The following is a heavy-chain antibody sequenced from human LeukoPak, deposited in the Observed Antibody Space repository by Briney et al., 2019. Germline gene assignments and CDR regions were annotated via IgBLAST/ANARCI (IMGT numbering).Heavy chain of an antibody. D-gene: IGHD6-13*01. Sequence: SGGSLRLSCAAPGFTFSSYGMHWVRQAPGKGLEWVAVIWYDGSNKYYADSVKGRFTISRDNSKNTLYLQMISLRAEDTAVYYCARDRVAAAVPLDYWGQGTLVTVSS. CDR2: IWYDGSNK. CDR1: GFTFSSYG. J-gene: IGHJ4*02. V-gene: IGHV3-33*01. CDR3: ARDRVAAAVPLDY.